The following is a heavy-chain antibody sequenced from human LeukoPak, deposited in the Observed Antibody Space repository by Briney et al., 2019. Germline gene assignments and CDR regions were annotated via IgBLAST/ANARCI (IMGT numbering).Heavy chain of an antibody. Sequence: GGSLRLSCAASGFTFSSYWMSWVRQAPGKGLEGVANIKEDGSEKYYVASVKGRLTISRDNDKNSLYLQMNSLRAEDTAVYYCARVRGIAVAGTASIYFDYWGQGTLVTVSS. J-gene: IGHJ4*02. CDR3: ARVRGIAVAGTASIYFDY. D-gene: IGHD6-19*01. CDR1: GFTFSSYW. CDR2: IKEDGSEK. V-gene: IGHV3-7*01.